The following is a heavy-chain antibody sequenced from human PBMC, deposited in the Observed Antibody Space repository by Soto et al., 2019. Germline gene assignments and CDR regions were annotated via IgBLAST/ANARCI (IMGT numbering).Heavy chain of an antibody. CDR2: MHHTGTT. CDR3: ARVLGVQRHPYFVGFAS. D-gene: IGHD1-1*01. Sequence: SETLAITSTVTEYSITSHGYYWGWIRQSPGREMQWIGTMHHTGTTSYNPSLQSRATIAIDASKNQMFLKLISVTAADTAVYYCARVLGVQRHPYFVGFASWGQGTQVTVFS. CDR1: EYSITSHGYY. J-gene: IGHJ4*02. V-gene: IGHV4-39*01.